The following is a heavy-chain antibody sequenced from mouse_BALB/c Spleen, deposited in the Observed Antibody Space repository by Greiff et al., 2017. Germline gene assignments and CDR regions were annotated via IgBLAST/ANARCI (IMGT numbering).Heavy chain of an antibody. V-gene: IGHV1-9*01. CDR2: ILPGSGST. J-gene: IGHJ3*01. D-gene: IGHD2-2*01. CDR1: GYTFSSYW. CDR3: ARSLYGYDAWFAY. Sequence: QVQLKESGAELMKPGASVKISCKATGYTFSSYWIEWVKQRPGHGLEWIGEILPGSGSTNYNEKFKGKATFTADTSSNTAYMQLSSLTSEDSAVYYCARSLYGYDAWFAYWGQGTLVTVSA.